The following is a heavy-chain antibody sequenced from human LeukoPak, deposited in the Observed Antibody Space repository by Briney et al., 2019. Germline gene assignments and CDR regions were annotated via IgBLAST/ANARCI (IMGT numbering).Heavy chain of an antibody. D-gene: IGHD3-22*01. CDR1: GSTFTNYG. V-gene: IGHV5-10-1*01. CDR3: ARQLDYYDKRDY. J-gene: IGHJ4*02. CDR2: IDPSGSYS. Sequence: LGESLQISGQGSGSTFTNYGISWVRQLPGKGLERMGRIDPSGSYSNYGPSFQGHVTISADRSISTAYLQWRSLKASDTAMYYCARQLDYYDKRDYWGQGTLVTVAS.